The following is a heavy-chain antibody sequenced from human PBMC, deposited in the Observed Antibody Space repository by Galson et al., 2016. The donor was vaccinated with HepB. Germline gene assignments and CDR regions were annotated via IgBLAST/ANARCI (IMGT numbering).Heavy chain of an antibody. V-gene: IGHV4-4*02. J-gene: IGHJ3*02. Sequence: SETLSLTCAVSGGSISSSDWWTWVRQPPGQGLEWIGQIFHSGRVNSTPSLARRPTLSVDTSKKQVSLNLMSLTAADTAVYYGASYLVQSWAGSDAFDTWGQGTLVTVSS. CDR3: ASYLVQSWAGSDAFDT. CDR1: GGSISSSDW. D-gene: IGHD2-8*02. CDR2: IFHSGRV.